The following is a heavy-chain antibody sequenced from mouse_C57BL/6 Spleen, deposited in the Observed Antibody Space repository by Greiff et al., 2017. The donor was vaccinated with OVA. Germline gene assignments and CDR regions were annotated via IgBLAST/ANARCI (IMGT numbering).Heavy chain of an antibody. CDR1: GYTFTSYW. J-gene: IGHJ2*01. D-gene: IGHD2-2*01. CDR2: IDPSDSYT. CDR3: ARRGGVTLDD. V-gene: IGHV1-50*01. Sequence: QVQLQQPGAELVKPGASVKLSCKASGYTFTSYWMQWVKQRPGQGLEWIGEIDPSDSYTNYNQKFKGKATLTVDTSSSTAYMQRSSLTSEDSAVYYCARRGGVTLDDWGQGTTLTVSS.